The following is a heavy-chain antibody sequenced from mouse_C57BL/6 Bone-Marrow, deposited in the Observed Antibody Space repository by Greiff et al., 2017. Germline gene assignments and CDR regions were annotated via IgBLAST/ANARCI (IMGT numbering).Heavy chain of an antibody. CDR3: TSDGDY. CDR1: GYTFTDYE. J-gene: IGHJ2*01. Sequence: QVQLQQSGAELVRPGASVTLSCKASGYTFTDYEMHWVKQTPVHGLEWIGAIDPETGGTAYNQKFKGKAILTADKSSSTAYMVLRSLTSEDSAVYYCTSDGDYWGQGTTLTVSS. V-gene: IGHV1-15*01. CDR2: IDPETGGT.